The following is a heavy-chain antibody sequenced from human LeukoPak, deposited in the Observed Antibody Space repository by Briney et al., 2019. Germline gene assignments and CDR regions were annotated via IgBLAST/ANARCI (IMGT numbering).Heavy chain of an antibody. CDR1: GGTFSSYA. D-gene: IGHD5-12*01. Sequence: SVKVSCKASGGTFSSYAISWVRQAPGQGLEWMGGIIPIFGTANYAQKFQGRVTITADESTSTAYMELSSLRSEDTAVYYCARVISGSGAFDIWGRGTMVTVSS. CDR2: IIPIFGTA. CDR3: ARVISGSGAFDI. V-gene: IGHV1-69*13. J-gene: IGHJ3*02.